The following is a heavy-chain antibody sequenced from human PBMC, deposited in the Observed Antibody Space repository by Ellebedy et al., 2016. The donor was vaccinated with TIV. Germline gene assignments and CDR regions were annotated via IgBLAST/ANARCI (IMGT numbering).Heavy chain of an antibody. V-gene: IGHV3-23*01. CDR2: ISGSGGST. CDR1: GFTFSSYA. Sequence: GESLKISCAASGFTFSSYAMSWVRQTPGKGLEWVSAISGSGGSTYYADSVKGRFTISRDNSKNTLYLQMNSLRAEDTAVYYCAKLYGSGSFDYWGQGTLVTVSS. J-gene: IGHJ4*02. D-gene: IGHD3-10*01. CDR3: AKLYGSGSFDY.